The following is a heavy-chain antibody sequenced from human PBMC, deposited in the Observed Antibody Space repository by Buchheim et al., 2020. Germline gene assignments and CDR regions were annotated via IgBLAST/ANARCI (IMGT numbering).Heavy chain of an antibody. CDR2: IRSKANSYAT. V-gene: IGHV3-73*02. D-gene: IGHD3-3*01. J-gene: IGHJ6*02. Sequence: EVQLVESGGGLVQPGGSLKLSCAASGFTFSGSAMHWVRQASGKGLEWVGRIRSKANSYATAYAASVKGRFTISSDDSKNKAYLQMNSLKTEDTAVYYCRLRLEWLPDYYYGMDVWGQGTT. CDR3: RLRLEWLPDYYYGMDV. CDR1: GFTFSGSA.